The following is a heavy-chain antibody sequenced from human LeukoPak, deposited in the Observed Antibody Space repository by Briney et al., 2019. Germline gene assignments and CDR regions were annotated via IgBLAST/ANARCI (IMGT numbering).Heavy chain of an antibody. V-gene: IGHV4-39*01. CDR2: IYYSGST. Sequence: PSETLSLTCTVSGGSISSSSYYWGWIRQPPGKGLERIGSIYYSGSTYYNPSLKSRVTISVDTSKNQLSLKLSSVTAADTAVYYCARPRLLRYFDWLPPDAFDIWGQRTMVTVSS. CDR1: GGSISSSSYY. CDR3: ARPRLLRYFDWLPPDAFDI. J-gene: IGHJ3*02. D-gene: IGHD3-9*01.